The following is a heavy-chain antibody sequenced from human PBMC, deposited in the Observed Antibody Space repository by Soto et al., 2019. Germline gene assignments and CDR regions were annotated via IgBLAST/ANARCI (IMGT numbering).Heavy chain of an antibody. CDR3: ARDLNLGLAAE. D-gene: IGHD6-13*01. J-gene: IGHJ4*02. CDR1: GYTFTSYA. Sequence: QVQLVQSGAEVKKPGASVKVSCKASGYTFTSYAISWVRQAPGQGLEWMGWISAYNGNTNYAQKLQGRVTRTTDTSTSPAYMELRSRRSDDTAVYYCARDLNLGLAAEWGQGNLGTVSS. CDR2: ISAYNGNT. V-gene: IGHV1-18*01.